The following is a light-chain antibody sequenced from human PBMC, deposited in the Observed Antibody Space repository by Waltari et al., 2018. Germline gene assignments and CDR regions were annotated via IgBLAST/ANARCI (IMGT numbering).Light chain of an antibody. CDR1: SRDIGGYHY. CDR3: SSYTTTNTPHYV. J-gene: IGLJ1*01. CDR2: DVY. V-gene: IGLV2-14*03. Sequence: QSALTQPASVSGSPGQSITLSCTGSSRDIGGYHYVSWYQHPPGKAPKLIIYDVYNRPSGVSSRFSGSKSGTTASLTISGLQAEDEADYYCSSYTTTNTPHYVFGSGTRVTVL.